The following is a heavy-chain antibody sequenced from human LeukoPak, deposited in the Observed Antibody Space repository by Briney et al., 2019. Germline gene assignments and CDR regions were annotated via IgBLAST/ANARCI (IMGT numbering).Heavy chain of an antibody. Sequence: SETLSLTCAVSGGSISSSNWWSWVRQPPGKGLEWVGEIYHSGSTNYNPSLKSRVTISVDKSKNQFSLKLSSVTAADTAVYYCARDADMSSWRGEYFQHWGQGTLVTVSS. D-gene: IGHD6-13*01. CDR2: IYHSGST. CDR1: GGSISSSNW. V-gene: IGHV4-4*02. CDR3: ARDADMSSWRGEYFQH. J-gene: IGHJ1*01.